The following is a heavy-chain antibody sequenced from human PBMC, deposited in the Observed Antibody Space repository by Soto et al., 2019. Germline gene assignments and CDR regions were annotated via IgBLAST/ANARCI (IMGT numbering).Heavy chain of an antibody. CDR3: ARSDSRDYYYYYGMDV. CDR2: IIPIFGTA. CDR1: GGTFSSYA. D-gene: IGHD3-22*01. Sequence: SVKVSCKASGGTFSSYAISWVRQAPGQGLEWMGGIIPIFGTANYAQKFQGRVTITADESTSTAYMELSSLRSEDTAVYYCARSDSRDYYYYYGMDVWGQGTTVTVSS. J-gene: IGHJ6*02. V-gene: IGHV1-69*13.